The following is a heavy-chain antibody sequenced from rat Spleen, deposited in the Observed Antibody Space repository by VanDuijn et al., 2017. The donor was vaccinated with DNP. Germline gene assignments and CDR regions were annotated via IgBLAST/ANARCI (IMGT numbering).Heavy chain of an antibody. Sequence: EVQLVESGGGLVQPGRSMKVSCAASGFTFGNSDMAWVRQAPTKGLEWVASISPSGGSTYYRDSVKGRFTVSRDNAKSSLYLQMDSLRSEDTATYYCARRGLRRTMDAWGQGTSVTVSS. CDR3: ARRGLRRTMDA. CDR2: ISPSGGST. CDR1: GFTFGNSD. V-gene: IGHV5-25*01. J-gene: IGHJ4*01. D-gene: IGHD1-11*01.